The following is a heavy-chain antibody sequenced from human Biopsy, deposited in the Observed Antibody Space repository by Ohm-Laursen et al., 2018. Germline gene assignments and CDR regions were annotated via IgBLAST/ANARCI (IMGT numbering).Heavy chain of an antibody. J-gene: IGHJ3*02. CDR3: AKGQVVVGAFDI. Sequence: SLRLSCTASGFTFNTYAMTWVRQAPGKGLEWVSGLSGSGGSTFYADSVRGRFTISRDNSENTLYPQMNSLRAEDAAVYYCAKGQVVVGAFDIWGQGTVVTVSS. CDR1: GFTFNTYA. V-gene: IGHV3-23*01. CDR2: LSGSGGST. D-gene: IGHD2-15*01.